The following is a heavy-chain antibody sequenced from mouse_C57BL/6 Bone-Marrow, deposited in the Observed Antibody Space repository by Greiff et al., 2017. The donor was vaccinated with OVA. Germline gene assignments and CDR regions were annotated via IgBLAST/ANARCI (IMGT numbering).Heavy chain of an antibody. J-gene: IGHJ1*03. V-gene: IGHV5-16*01. CDR3: AREDYGSSPWYFDV. CDR1: GFTFSDYY. Sequence: EVKLVESEGGLVQPGSSMKLSCTASGFTFSDYYMAWVRQVPEKGLEWVANINYDGSSTYYLDSLKSRFIISRDNAKNILYLQMSSLKSEDTATYYCAREDYGSSPWYFDVWGTGTTVTVSS. CDR2: INYDGSST. D-gene: IGHD1-1*01.